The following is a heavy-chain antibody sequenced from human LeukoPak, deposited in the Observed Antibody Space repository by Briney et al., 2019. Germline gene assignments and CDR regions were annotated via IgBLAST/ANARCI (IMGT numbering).Heavy chain of an antibody. CDR3: ARLTGEQLATVNNRYHYIAV. V-gene: IGHV4-59*08. Sequence: SETLSLTCTVSGGSITGYYWSWIRQPPGKGLEWIGYIYYSGSTNYDPSLKSRVTMSVDTPKNQFSLKLSSVTAADTAVYCCARLTGEQLATVNNRYHYIAVWGKGTAVTVSS. D-gene: IGHD6-6*01. J-gene: IGHJ6*03. CDR2: IYYSGST. CDR1: GGSITGYY.